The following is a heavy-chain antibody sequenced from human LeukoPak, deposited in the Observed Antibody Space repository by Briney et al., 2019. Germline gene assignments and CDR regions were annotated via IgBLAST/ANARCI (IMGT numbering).Heavy chain of an antibody. J-gene: IGHJ4*02. CDR1: GFTFSSYW. V-gene: IGHV3-23*01. CDR3: AKGVGQQLVLTEYYFDY. CDR2: ISGSGGST. D-gene: IGHD6-13*01. Sequence: PGGSLRLSCAASGFTFSSYWMHWVRQAPGKGLEWVSAISGSGGSTYYADSVKGRFTISRDNSKNTLYLQMNSLRAEDTAVYYCAKGVGQQLVLTEYYFDYWGQGTLVTVSS.